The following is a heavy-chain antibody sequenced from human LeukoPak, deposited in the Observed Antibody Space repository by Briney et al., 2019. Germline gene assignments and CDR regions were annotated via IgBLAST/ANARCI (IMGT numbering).Heavy chain of an antibody. D-gene: IGHD3-10*01. CDR2: IWYDESNK. CDR1: GFTFSTYG. J-gene: IGHJ5*02. V-gene: IGHV3-33*06. Sequence: GGSLRLSSPASGFTFSTYGMHWVRQAPGKGLEWVALIWYDESNKYYADSVKGRFTISRDNSKNTLYLQMNSLRAEDTAVYYCAKEDYYGSGSSSTNWFDPWGQGTLVTVSS. CDR3: AKEDYYGSGSSSTNWFDP.